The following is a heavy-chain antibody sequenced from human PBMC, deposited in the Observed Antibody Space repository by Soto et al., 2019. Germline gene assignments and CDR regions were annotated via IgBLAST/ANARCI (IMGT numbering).Heavy chain of an antibody. D-gene: IGHD5-18*01. CDR1: GYTFDNYG. CDR2: VSGNNVNT. Sequence: ASVKVSCKASGYTFDNYGISWVRQAPGQGLEWMGWVSGNNVNTYYAQRFQGRVTLTTDTSTSTAYMELRGLRSDDTAVYYCARDVAPGYSYAQDYWGQGTLVTVSS. V-gene: IGHV1-18*01. CDR3: ARDVAPGYSYAQDY. J-gene: IGHJ4*02.